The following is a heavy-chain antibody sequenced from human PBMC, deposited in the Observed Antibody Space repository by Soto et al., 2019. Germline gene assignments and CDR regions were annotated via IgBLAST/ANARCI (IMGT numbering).Heavy chain of an antibody. J-gene: IGHJ6*02. CDR3: ARASTDTAMVTGYYYGMDV. Sequence: QVQLVQSGAEVKKPGSSVNVSCKASGGTFSSYAISWVRQAPGQGLEWMGGIIPIFGTANYAQKFQGRVTITADESTSTAYMELSSLRSEDTAVYYCARASTDTAMVTGYYYGMDVWGQGTTVTVSS. D-gene: IGHD5-18*01. CDR1: GGTFSSYA. V-gene: IGHV1-69*01. CDR2: IIPIFGTA.